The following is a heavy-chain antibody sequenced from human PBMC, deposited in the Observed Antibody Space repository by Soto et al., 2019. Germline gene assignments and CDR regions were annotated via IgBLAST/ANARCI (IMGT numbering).Heavy chain of an antibody. CDR3: TRHHPHHYDSSGYFDY. D-gene: IGHD3-22*01. CDR1: DGSISTSSYY. Sequence: SETLSLTCPVSDGSISTSSYYWGWIRQSPGKGLEWIGTIFYTGRTYYNPSLKSRVTLSVDTSKNQFSLHLTSVTAADTAVYYCTRHHPHHYDSSGYFDYWGQGTLVTVSS. J-gene: IGHJ4*02. V-gene: IGHV4-39*01. CDR2: IFYTGRT.